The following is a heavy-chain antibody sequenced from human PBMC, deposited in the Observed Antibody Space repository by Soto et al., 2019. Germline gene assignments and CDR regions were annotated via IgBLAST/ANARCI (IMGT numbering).Heavy chain of an antibody. D-gene: IGHD3-22*01. CDR2: INSDGSST. V-gene: IGHV3-74*01. J-gene: IGHJ4*02. CDR3: ARDGVGYYDSSGYSLTYYFDY. CDR1: GFTFSSYW. Sequence: PGGSLRLSCAASGFTFSSYWMHWVRQAPGKGLVWVSRINSDGSSTSYADSVKGRFTISRDNAKNTLYLQMNSLRAEDTAVYYCARDGVGYYDSSGYSLTYYFDYWGQGTLVTVSS.